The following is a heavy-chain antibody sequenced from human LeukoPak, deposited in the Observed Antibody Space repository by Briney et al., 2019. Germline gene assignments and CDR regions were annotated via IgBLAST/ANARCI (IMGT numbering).Heavy chain of an antibody. V-gene: IGHV3-15*01. D-gene: IGHD1-1*01. CDR1: GLTFSNAW. Sequence: GGSLRLSCAVSGLTFSNAWTTWVRQAPGKGLEWVGRITTKSDGGTTDYAAPVRGRFTITRDDSKSTLHLQMDSLKTEDTALYYCSTGIGTNDWWGQGTLVIVSS. CDR2: ITTKSDGGTT. J-gene: IGHJ4*02. CDR3: STGIGTNDW.